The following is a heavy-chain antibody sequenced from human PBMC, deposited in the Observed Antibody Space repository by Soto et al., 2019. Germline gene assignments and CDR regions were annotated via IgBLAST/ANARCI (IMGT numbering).Heavy chain of an antibody. V-gene: IGHV3-15*01. CDR2: IKSKTDGGTT. CDR1: GFTFSNAW. CDR3: SYEYMVRGVILNYDYGMDV. Sequence: GGSLRLSCAASGFTFSNAWMSWVRQAPGKGLEWVGRIKSKTDGGTTDYAAPVKGRFTISRDDSKNTLYLQMNSLKTEDTAVYYCSYEYMVRGVILNYDYGMDVWGQGTTVTVSS. D-gene: IGHD3-10*01. J-gene: IGHJ6*02.